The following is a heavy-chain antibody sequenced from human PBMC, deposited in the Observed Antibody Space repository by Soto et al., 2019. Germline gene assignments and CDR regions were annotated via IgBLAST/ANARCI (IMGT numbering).Heavy chain of an antibody. V-gene: IGHV3-7*01. D-gene: IGHD2-8*01. CDR3: ARVVANGEFDY. CDR1: GFTFSSYW. CDR2: IKQDGSEK. Sequence: EVQLVESGGGLVQPGGSLRLSCAASGFTFSSYWMSWVRQAPGKGLEWVANIKQDGSEKYYVDSVKGRFTISRDNAKNSLYLQMNSLRAEDTAVYHCARVVANGEFDYWGQGTLVTVSS. J-gene: IGHJ4*02.